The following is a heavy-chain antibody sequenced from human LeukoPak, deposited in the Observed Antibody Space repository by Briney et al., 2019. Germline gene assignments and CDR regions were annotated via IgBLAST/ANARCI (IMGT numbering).Heavy chain of an antibody. J-gene: IGHJ5*02. Sequence: SVKVSCKVSGGTFSSYAISWVRQAPGQGLEWTGGIIPIFGTANYAQKFQGRVTITADESTSTAYMELSSLRSEDTAVYYCARDNSLQDMAWWFDPWGQGTLIIVSS. V-gene: IGHV1-69*13. D-gene: IGHD5-24*01. CDR1: GGTFSSYA. CDR2: IIPIFGTA. CDR3: ARDNSLQDMAWWFDP.